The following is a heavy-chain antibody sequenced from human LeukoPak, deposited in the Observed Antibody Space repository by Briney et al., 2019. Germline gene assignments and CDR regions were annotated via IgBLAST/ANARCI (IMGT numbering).Heavy chain of an antibody. J-gene: IGHJ3*02. Sequence: SGTLSLTCAVSGGPISSSNWWSWVRPPPGKGLEWIGEIYHSGSTNYYPSLKSRVTILLDKSKNQFSLKLSSVTAADTAVYYCAVGGVYLRGGAEAFDIWGQGTMVTVSS. D-gene: IGHD3-10*01. V-gene: IGHV4-4*02. CDR3: AVGGVYLRGGAEAFDI. CDR2: IYHSGST. CDR1: GGPISSSNW.